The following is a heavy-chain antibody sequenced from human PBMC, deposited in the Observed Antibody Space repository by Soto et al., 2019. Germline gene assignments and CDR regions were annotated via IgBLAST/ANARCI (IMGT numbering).Heavy chain of an antibody. Sequence: GGSLRLSCAASGFTFSSYAMSWVRQAPGKGLEWVSAISGSGGSTYYAGSVRGRFTISRDNSKNTLYLQMNSLRVEDTAVYYCAKAGYCSGGNCYSVPFDCWGQGTLVTVSS. J-gene: IGHJ4*02. CDR2: ISGSGGST. D-gene: IGHD2-15*01. CDR3: AKAGYCSGGNCYSVPFDC. V-gene: IGHV3-23*01. CDR1: GFTFSSYA.